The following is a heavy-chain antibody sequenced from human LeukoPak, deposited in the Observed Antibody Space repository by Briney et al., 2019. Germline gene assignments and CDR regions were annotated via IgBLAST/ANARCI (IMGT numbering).Heavy chain of an antibody. Sequence: PGGSLRLSCAASGFTFSSYGMHWVRQAPGKGLEWVAVIWYDGSNKYYADSVKGRFTISRDNSKNTLYLQMNSLRAEDTAVYYCAKEDYDFWSGYYRYYYYYMDVWGKGTMVTVSS. CDR1: GFTFSSYG. J-gene: IGHJ6*03. V-gene: IGHV3-33*06. CDR2: IWYDGSNK. D-gene: IGHD3-3*01. CDR3: AKEDYDFWSGYYRYYYYYMDV.